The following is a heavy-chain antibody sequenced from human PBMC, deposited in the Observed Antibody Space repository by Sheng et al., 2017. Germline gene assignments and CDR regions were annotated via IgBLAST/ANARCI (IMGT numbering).Heavy chain of an antibody. CDR1: GFTFSSFN. J-gene: IGHJ4*02. D-gene: IGHD2-15*01. CDR3: ARDLSPRALSCSLAGCHMSTF. CDR2: ISGDGSSI. V-gene: IGHV3-21*02. Sequence: EVRLVESGGGLVKPGGSLRLSCLGSGFTFSSFNMNWVRQAPGKGLEWVSSISGDGSSINYADSVRGRFTVSRDNAGRSVFLQMNGLEVEDTSIYYCARDLSPRALSCSLAGCHMSTFWGQGILVTVSS.